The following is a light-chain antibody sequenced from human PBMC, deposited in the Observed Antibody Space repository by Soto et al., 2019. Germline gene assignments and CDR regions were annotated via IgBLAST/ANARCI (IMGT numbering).Light chain of an antibody. CDR2: WAS. CDR1: QTVFFSSNNKNY. Sequence: DIVMTQSPDSLAVSLGERATINCKSSQTVFFSSNNKNYLAWYQQKPRQPPRLLLYWASTRESGVPDRFSGSGSGTDFTLTISSLPAEDVAVYYCQQYDDTPPTFGQGTKLEIK. V-gene: IGKV4-1*01. J-gene: IGKJ2*01. CDR3: QQYDDTPPT.